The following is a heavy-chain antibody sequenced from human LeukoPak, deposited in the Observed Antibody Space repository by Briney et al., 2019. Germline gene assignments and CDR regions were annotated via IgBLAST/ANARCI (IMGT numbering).Heavy chain of an antibody. CDR3: ARTPPNHYDSSGYYSHYDY. CDR2: IKQDGNEK. V-gene: IGHV3-7*01. J-gene: IGHJ4*02. D-gene: IGHD3-22*01. CDR1: GFTFSNYL. Sequence: GGSLRLSCAGSGFTFSNYLMSWVRQAPGKGLEWVANIKQDGNEKYYVDSVKGRFTISRDNAKNSLYLQMSSLRAEDTAVYYCARTPPNHYDSSGYYSHYDYWGQGTLVTVSS.